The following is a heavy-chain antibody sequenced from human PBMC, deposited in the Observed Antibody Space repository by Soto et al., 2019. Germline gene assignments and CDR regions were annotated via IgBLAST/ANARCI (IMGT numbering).Heavy chain of an antibody. Sequence: SVRLSCAASRFTFGDYAMHWVRQVPGKGLEWVSGFKWNSGDVGYADSVKGRFTISRDNAKNSLYLQMNSLRPEDTAVYYCAKDRSSGSPYYGMDFWGQGTMVTVSS. V-gene: IGHV3-9*01. CDR1: RFTFGDYA. D-gene: IGHD3-10*01. J-gene: IGHJ6*02. CDR3: AKDRSSGSPYYGMDF. CDR2: FKWNSGDV.